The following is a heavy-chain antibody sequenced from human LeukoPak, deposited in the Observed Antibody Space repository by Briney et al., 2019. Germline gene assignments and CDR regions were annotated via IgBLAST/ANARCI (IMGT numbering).Heavy chain of an antibody. CDR2: MNPNSGNT. V-gene: IGHV1-8*01. D-gene: IGHD1-14*01. Sequence: ASVKVSCKASGYTCTSYDINWVRQATGQGLEWMGWMNPNSGNTGYAQKFQGRVTMTRNTSISTAYMELSSLRSEDTAVYYCAREMNPYYYYYGMDVWGQGTTVTVSS. J-gene: IGHJ6*02. CDR3: AREMNPYYYYYGMDV. CDR1: GYTCTSYD.